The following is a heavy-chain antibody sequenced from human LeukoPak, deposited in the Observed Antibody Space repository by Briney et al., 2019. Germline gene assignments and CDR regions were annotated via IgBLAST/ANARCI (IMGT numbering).Heavy chain of an antibody. Sequence: GGSLRLSCAASGFTFSDYYMSWIRQAPGKGLEWVSYISSSGYTIYYADSVKGRFTISRDNAKNSLYLQMNSLRAEDTAVYYCARILISGSYAFDIWGQGTMVTVSS. V-gene: IGHV3-11*01. CDR3: ARILISGSYAFDI. CDR2: ISSSGYTI. CDR1: GFTFSDYY. D-gene: IGHD3-22*01. J-gene: IGHJ3*02.